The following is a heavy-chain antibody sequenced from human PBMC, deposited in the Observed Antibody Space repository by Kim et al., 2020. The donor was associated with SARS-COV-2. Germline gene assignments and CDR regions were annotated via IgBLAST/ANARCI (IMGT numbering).Heavy chain of an antibody. V-gene: IGHV4-59*08. CDR2: IYHSGTT. Sequence: SETLSLTCRVSGGSLRNYYWTWIRQPPGKGLEWIGNIYHSGTTFYNASLKSRVTLSVDTSKNEFSLKVISVTAADTAVYYCARLAALGRNDAFDIWGPGTRVTVSS. CDR1: GGSLRNYY. J-gene: IGHJ3*02. D-gene: IGHD3-16*01. CDR3: ARLAALGRNDAFDI.